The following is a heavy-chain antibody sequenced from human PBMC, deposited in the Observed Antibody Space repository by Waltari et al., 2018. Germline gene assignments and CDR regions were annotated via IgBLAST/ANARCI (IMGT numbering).Heavy chain of an antibody. D-gene: IGHD2-2*01. CDR2: IIPIFGTA. CDR3: TIVVVPAAISSSWYIGMDV. Sequence: QVQLVQSGAEVKKPGSSVKVSCKASGGTFSSYAISWVRQAPGQGLEGMGGIIPIFGTANYAQKFQGRVTITADESTSTAYMELSSLRSEDTAVYYCTIVVVPAAISSSWYIGMDVWGQGTTVTVSS. J-gene: IGHJ6*02. V-gene: IGHV1-69*01. CDR1: GGTFSSYA.